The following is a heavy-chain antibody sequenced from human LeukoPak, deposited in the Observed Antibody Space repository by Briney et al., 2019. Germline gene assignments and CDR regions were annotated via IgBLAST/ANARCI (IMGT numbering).Heavy chain of an antibody. CDR3: ARHQDSGFDP. CDR1: GYSFTSYW. J-gene: IGHJ5*02. V-gene: IGHV5-51*01. CDR2: IYPGDSDT. Sequence: GEPLKTPCKGSGYSFTSYWIGWVRQTPGKGLEWMGSIYPGDSDTRYSPSFQGQVTISADKSISTAYLQWSRLKASDTAMYYCARHQDSGFDPWGQGTLVTVSS. D-gene: IGHD3/OR15-3a*01.